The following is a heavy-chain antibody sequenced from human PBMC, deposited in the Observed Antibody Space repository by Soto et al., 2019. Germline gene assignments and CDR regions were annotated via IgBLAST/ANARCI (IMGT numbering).Heavy chain of an antibody. Sequence: SQTLSLTCAISGDSFSSNSAAWNWIRQSPSRGLEWLGRTYYRSKWYNDYAVSVKSRITINPDTSKNQFSLQLNSVTPEDTAVYYCARDGYYDFWSGYSGAFDIWGQGTMVTVSS. CDR2: TYYRSKWYN. CDR3: ARDGYYDFWSGYSGAFDI. D-gene: IGHD3-3*01. CDR1: GDSFSSNSAA. J-gene: IGHJ3*02. V-gene: IGHV6-1*01.